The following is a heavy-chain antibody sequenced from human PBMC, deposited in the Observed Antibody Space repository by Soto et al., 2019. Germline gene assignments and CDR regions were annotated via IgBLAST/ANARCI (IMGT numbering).Heavy chain of an antibody. V-gene: IGHV4-59*08. CDR2: VHDSWGA. CDR1: GGSMSGYY. Sequence: QVQLQESGPGLVEPSETLSLSCTVSGGSMSGYYWSWIRLPPGKPMEWIGYVHDSWGAAYNPSLRSRVPITLDTSKSQFALSLTSVSATDTAMYYCVRQGYGPLHGLVAVWRQGTTVTVSS. CDR3: VRQGYGPLHGLVAV. D-gene: IGHD5-18*01. J-gene: IGHJ6*02.